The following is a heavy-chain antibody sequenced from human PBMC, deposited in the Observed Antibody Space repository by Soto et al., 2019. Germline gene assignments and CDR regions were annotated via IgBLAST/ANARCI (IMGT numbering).Heavy chain of an antibody. V-gene: IGHV3-48*01. CDR1: GFTFSSYS. CDR3: VLRGFGHNYYYYMDV. J-gene: IGHJ6*03. Sequence: GGSLRLSCAASGFTFSSYSMNWVHQAPGKGLEWVSYISSSSSTIYYADSVKGRFTISRDNAKNSLYLQMNSLRAEDTAVYYCVLRGFGHNYYYYMDVWGKGTTVTVSS. CDR2: ISSSSSTI. D-gene: IGHD3-3*01.